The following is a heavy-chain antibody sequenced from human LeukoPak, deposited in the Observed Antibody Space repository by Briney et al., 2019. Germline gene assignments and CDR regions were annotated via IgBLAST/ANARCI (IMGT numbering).Heavy chain of an antibody. D-gene: IGHD3-22*01. J-gene: IGHJ4*02. V-gene: IGHV3-11*01. CDR3: AGNALIYSDGNAYLHN. CDR1: GFTFSDYY. Sequence: PGGSLRLSCAASGFTFSDYYMNWIRQTPGKGLERISYISSSGTTIYYADSVKGRFTISRDNAENSLYLQMNTLRAEDTAVYYCAGNALIYSDGNAYLHNWGQGTLVTVSS. CDR2: ISSSGTTI.